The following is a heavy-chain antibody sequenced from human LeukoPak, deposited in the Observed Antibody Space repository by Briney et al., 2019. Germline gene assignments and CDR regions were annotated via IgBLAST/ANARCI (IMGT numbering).Heavy chain of an antibody. D-gene: IGHD6-13*01. Sequence: PGGSLRLSCAASGFTFSSYSMNWVRQGPGKGLEWVSSISTNGGYTDYADSVKGRFTISRDNSKNTLYLQMNSLRAEDTAIYYCAKRGSSWRSGWFDPWGQGTLVTVSS. J-gene: IGHJ5*02. CDR2: ISTNGGYT. CDR3: AKRGSSWRSGWFDP. CDR1: GFTFSSYS. V-gene: IGHV3-23*01.